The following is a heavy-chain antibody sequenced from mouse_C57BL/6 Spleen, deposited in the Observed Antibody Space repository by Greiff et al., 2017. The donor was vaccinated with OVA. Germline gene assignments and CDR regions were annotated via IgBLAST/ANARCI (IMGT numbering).Heavy chain of an antibody. CDR3: ARSHGNYDWYFDV. J-gene: IGHJ1*03. CDR1: GYAFSSYW. V-gene: IGHV1-80*01. D-gene: IGHD2-1*01. CDR2: IYPGDGDT. Sequence: VQLQQSGAELVKPGASVKISCKASGYAFSSYWMNWVKQRPGKGLEWIGQIYPGDGDTNYNGKFKGKATLTADKSSSTAYMQLSSLTSEDSAVYFCARSHGNYDWYFDVWGTGTTVTVSS.